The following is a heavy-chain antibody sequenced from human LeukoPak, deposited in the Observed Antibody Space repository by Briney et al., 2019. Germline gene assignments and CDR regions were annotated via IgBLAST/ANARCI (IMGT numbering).Heavy chain of an antibody. D-gene: IGHD6-19*01. Sequence: SQTLSLTCAVSGGSISSGGYYWSWIRQPPGKGLEWIGEINHSGSTNYNPSLKSRVTISVDTSKNQFSLKLSSVTAADTAVYYCARGYGGWCPRYYFDYWGQGTLVTVSS. J-gene: IGHJ4*02. V-gene: IGHV4-30-2*01. CDR2: INHSGST. CDR3: ARGYGGWCPRYYFDY. CDR1: GGSISSGGYY.